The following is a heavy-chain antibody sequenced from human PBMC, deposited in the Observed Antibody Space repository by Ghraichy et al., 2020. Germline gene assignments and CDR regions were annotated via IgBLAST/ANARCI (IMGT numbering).Heavy chain of an antibody. V-gene: IGHV3-23*01. CDR3: AKGFDWSFTLYYFDY. CDR1: GFTFSSYA. D-gene: IGHD3-9*01. CDR2: SGSCGST. J-gene: IGHJ4*02. Sequence: GGSLRLSCAASGFTFSSYAMSWVRQAPGKGLEWVSVSGSCGSTYYADSVKGRFTISRDNSKNTLYLQMNSLRAEDTAVYYCAKGFDWSFTLYYFDYWGQGTLVTVSS.